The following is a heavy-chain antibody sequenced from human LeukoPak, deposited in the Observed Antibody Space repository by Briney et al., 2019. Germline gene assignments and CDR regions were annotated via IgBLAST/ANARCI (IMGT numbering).Heavy chain of an antibody. D-gene: IGHD3-10*01. J-gene: IGHJ4*02. CDR2: ISFDGSKK. V-gene: IGHV3-30*18. CDR3: AKDYYGS. CDR1: GFIFSNYG. Sequence: PGRSLRLSCVASGFIFSNYGVHWVRQAPGKGLEWVAVISFDGSKKYYEDSVKGRFTISRDNSKNTLYLQMNSLRAEDTALYYCAKDYYGSGGQGTLVTVSS.